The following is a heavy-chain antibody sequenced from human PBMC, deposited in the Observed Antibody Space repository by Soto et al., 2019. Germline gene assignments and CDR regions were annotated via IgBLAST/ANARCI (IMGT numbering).Heavy chain of an antibody. D-gene: IGHD3-16*01. CDR1: GYTFTGCY. V-gene: IGHV1-2*04. J-gene: IGHJ4*02. CDR3: KKDSHWGIISPTHDH. CDR2: INPNSGGT. Sequence: ASVKVSCKASGYTFTGCYMHWVRQAPGQGLEWMGWINPNSGGTNYAQKFQGWVTMTRDTSISTAYMELNSLRVEDTAIYYCKKDSHWGIISPTHDHWGQGTQVTVSS.